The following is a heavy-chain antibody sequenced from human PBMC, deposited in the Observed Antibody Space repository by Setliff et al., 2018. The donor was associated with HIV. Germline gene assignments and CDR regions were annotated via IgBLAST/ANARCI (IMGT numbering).Heavy chain of an antibody. D-gene: IGHD4-4*01. CDR1: GGSISSGGYY. Sequence: SETLSLTCTVSGGSISSGGYYWSWIRQLPGKGLEWIGYIYYSGITYYNPSLKSRVTISVDTSKNHFSLKLNSVTAADAAVYYCARAGVYSYYDFDPWGQGTLVTVSS. V-gene: IGHV4-31*03. J-gene: IGHJ5*02. CDR2: IYYSGIT. CDR3: ARAGVYSYYDFDP.